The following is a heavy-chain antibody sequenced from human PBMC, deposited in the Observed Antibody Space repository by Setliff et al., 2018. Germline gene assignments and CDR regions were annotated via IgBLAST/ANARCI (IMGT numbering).Heavy chain of an antibody. CDR2: IKQDGSTK. V-gene: IGHV3-7*01. Sequence: GGSLRLSCVVSGFSFSRHWMSWVRQAPGKGLEWVADIKQDGSTKYYLDSVKGRFTISRDNAKRSLYLQMNGLRADDTGVYYCVRDDADNYDAFNNWGQGTLVTVSS. J-gene: IGHJ3*02. CDR1: GFSFSRHW. D-gene: IGHD3-22*01. CDR3: VRDDADNYDAFNN.